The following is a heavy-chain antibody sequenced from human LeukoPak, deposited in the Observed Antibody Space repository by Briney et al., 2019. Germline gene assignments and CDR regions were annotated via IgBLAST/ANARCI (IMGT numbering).Heavy chain of an antibody. Sequence: SVKVSCKASGGTFSSYAISWVRQAPGQGLEWMGGIIPIFGTANSAQKFQGRVTITADESTSTAYMELSSLRSEDTAVYYCARDYGDYRQSYFDYWGQGTLVTVSS. CDR2: IIPIFGTA. D-gene: IGHD4-17*01. CDR3: ARDYGDYRQSYFDY. V-gene: IGHV1-69*13. J-gene: IGHJ4*02. CDR1: GGTFSSYA.